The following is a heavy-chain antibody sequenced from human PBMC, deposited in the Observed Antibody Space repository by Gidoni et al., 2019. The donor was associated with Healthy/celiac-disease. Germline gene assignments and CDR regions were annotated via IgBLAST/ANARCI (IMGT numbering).Heavy chain of an antibody. CDR1: GGSISSYY. D-gene: IGHD3-10*01. CDR3: ARTRTVLAPYGSGSYGGHFDY. CDR2: IYYSGST. Sequence: QVQLQESGPGLVKPSETLSLTCTVSGGSISSYYWSWIRQPPGKGLEWIGYIYYSGSTNYNPSLKSRVTISVDTSKNQFSPKLSSVTAADTAVYYCARTRTVLAPYGSGSYGGHFDYWGQGTLVTVSS. J-gene: IGHJ4*02. V-gene: IGHV4-59*08.